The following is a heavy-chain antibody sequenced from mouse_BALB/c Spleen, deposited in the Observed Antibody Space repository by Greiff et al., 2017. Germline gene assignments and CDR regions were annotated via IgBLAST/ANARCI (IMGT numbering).Heavy chain of an antibody. V-gene: IGHV1-4*01. Sequence: VQLQESGAELAKPGASVKMSCKASGYTFTSYTMHWVKQRPGQGLEWIGYINPSSGYTNYNQKFKDKATLTADKSSSTAYMQLSSLTSEDSAVYYCARARGNYYYAMDYWGQGTSVTVSS. J-gene: IGHJ4*01. CDR3: ARARGNYYYAMDY. CDR2: INPSSGYT. D-gene: IGHD2-1*01. CDR1: GYTFTSYT.